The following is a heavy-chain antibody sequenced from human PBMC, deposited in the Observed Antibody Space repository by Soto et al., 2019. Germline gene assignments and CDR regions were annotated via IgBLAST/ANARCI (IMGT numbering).Heavy chain of an antibody. Sequence: GGSLRLSCAASGFTVSSNYMSWVRQAPGKGLEWVSVIYSGGSTYYADSVKGRFTISRDNSKNTLYLQMNSLRAEDTAVYYCARVMMAQNYFDYWGQGTLVTVSS. V-gene: IGHV3-53*01. CDR1: GFTVSSNY. J-gene: IGHJ4*02. CDR2: IYSGGST. D-gene: IGHD3-16*01. CDR3: ARVMMAQNYFDY.